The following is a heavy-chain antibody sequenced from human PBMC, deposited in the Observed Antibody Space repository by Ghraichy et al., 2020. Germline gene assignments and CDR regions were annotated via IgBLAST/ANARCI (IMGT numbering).Heavy chain of an antibody. J-gene: IGHJ4*02. D-gene: IGHD6-13*01. CDR1: GYTFSDYW. Sequence: LRLSCEGSGYTFSDYWIGWVRQMPGKGLEWMGIIYPGDSDTRYSPSFQGQVTISADKSINTAYLQWSSLKASDTAMYYCARHVGYISSWSDPHFDYWGQGTLVTVSS. CDR3: ARHVGYISSWSDPHFDY. V-gene: IGHV5-51*01. CDR2: IYPGDSDT.